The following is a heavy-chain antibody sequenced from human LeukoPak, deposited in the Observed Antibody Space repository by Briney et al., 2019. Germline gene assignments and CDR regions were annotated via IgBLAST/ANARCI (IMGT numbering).Heavy chain of an antibody. CDR1: GGTFSSYA. Sequence: SVRVSCKASGGTFSSYAISWVRQVPGQGLEWMGGIIPIFGTANYAQKFQGRVTITADESTSTAYMELRSLRSDDTAVYYCAKDGGNYDAFDIWGQGTMVTVSS. CDR2: IIPIFGTA. CDR3: AKDGGNYDAFDI. D-gene: IGHD4-23*01. V-gene: IGHV1-69*13. J-gene: IGHJ3*02.